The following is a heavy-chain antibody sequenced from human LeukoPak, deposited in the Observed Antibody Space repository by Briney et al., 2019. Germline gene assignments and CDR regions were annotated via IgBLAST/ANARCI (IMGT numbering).Heavy chain of an antibody. Sequence: GESLKISCKGSGYSFTTYSIAWVRQMPGKGLEWMGIIYPGDSETRCSPSFQGQVTISADKSISTAYLQWSSLKASDTAMYYCARHYDSGWYDYWGQGTLVTVSS. CDR1: GYSFTTYS. J-gene: IGHJ4*02. D-gene: IGHD6-19*01. CDR3: ARHYDSGWYDY. V-gene: IGHV5-51*01. CDR2: IYPGDSET.